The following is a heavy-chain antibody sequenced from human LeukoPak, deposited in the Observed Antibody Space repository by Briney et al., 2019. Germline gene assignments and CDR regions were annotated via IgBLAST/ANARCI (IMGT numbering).Heavy chain of an antibody. CDR1: GFTFNSYS. J-gene: IGHJ4*02. D-gene: IGHD3-10*01. CDR3: ARDSGFGYYYFDY. Sequence: KPGGSLRLSCAASGFTFNSYSMYWVRQAPGKGLEWVSYISSSGSVIYYADSVEGRFTISRDNGKNSLYLQMNSLRAEDTAAYYCARDSGFGYYYFDYWGQGTLVTVSS. V-gene: IGHV3-21*01. CDR2: ISSSGSVI.